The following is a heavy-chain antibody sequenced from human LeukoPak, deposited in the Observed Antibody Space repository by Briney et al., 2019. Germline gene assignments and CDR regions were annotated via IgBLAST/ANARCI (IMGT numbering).Heavy chain of an antibody. CDR3: ASGMSSWYPTLFVY. V-gene: IGHV4-39*07. CDR1: GGSISSSSYY. J-gene: IGHJ4*02. D-gene: IGHD6-13*01. Sequence: SETLSLTCTVSGGSISSSSYYWGWIRQPPGKGLEWIGSIYYSGSTYYNPSLKSRVTISVDTSKNQLSLKLSSVTAADTAMYYCASGMSSWYPTLFVYWGQGTLVTVSS. CDR2: IYYSGST.